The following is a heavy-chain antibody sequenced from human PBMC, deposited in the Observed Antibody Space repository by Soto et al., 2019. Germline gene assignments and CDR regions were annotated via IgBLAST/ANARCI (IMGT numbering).Heavy chain of an antibody. J-gene: IGHJ4*02. CDR2: FYYSGTT. CDR3: ARVVSGSYLDY. Sequence: QVQLQESGPGLVKASQPLSLTCTVSGGTITTGGHFWSGFRQYPGKGLEWIGYFYYSGTTHYNPSLKSRVTISIDTSKNQFSLNLSSVTAADTAVYYCARVVSGSYLDYWGQGTLVTVSS. D-gene: IGHD1-26*01. V-gene: IGHV4-31*03. CDR1: GGTITTGGHF.